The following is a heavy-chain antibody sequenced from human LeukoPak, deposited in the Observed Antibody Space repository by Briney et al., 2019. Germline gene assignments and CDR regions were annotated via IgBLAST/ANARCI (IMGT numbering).Heavy chain of an antibody. V-gene: IGHV3-48*04. CDR1: GFIFRSHW. J-gene: IGHJ4*02. Sequence: PGGSLRLSCAASGFIFRSHWMSWVRQAPGGGLEYISYISSSGSTIYYANSVKGRFTLSRDNAKNSLSLEMNSLRAEDTAVYYCARGKYSFDYWGQGTLVTVSS. CDR2: ISSSGSTI. CDR3: ARGKYSFDY.